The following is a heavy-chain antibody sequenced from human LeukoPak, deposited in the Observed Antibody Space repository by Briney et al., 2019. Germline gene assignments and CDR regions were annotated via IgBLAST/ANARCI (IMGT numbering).Heavy chain of an antibody. CDR3: ATLGGSGT. D-gene: IGHD3-10*01. J-gene: IGHJ4*02. CDR2: IRYDGSSK. Sequence: PGGSLRLSCAVSGLTASDHGVHWVRQDPGKGLEWVTFIRYDGSSKYYADSVKGRFIISTDNTKNTLYLQMNSLRVEDTAVYYCATLGGSGTWGQGILVTVSS. CDR1: GLTASDHG. V-gene: IGHV3-30*02.